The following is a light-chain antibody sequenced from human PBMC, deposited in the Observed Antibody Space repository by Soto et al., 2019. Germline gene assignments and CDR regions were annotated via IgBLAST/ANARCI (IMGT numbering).Light chain of an antibody. J-gene: IGKJ5*01. V-gene: IGKV1-39*01. Sequence: DIQMSQSPSSLSASVGARVPITCRASQSISSSLSWYLQKPGKAPNLLIYAASSLQSGVPSRFSGSGSGTDFSLTISSLQPEDFATYYCQQCASTPNTFGQVTRLDIK. CDR1: QSISSS. CDR2: AAS. CDR3: QQCASTPNT.